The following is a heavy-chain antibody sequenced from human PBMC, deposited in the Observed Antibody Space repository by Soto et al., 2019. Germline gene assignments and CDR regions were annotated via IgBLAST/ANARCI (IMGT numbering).Heavy chain of an antibody. J-gene: IGHJ4*02. CDR3: AKNWDTTFSSSSH. CDR2: ISGSAGST. V-gene: IGHV3-23*01. Sequence: EVQLLESGGGLVQPGGSLRLSCAASGFTFTTYAMSWVRQASGKGLEWVSAISGSAGSTYYADSVKGRFTISRDNSKNTLYLQMKSLRAEDTAVYYCAKNWDTTFSSSSHWGQGTLVSVSS. CDR1: GFTFTTYA. D-gene: IGHD6-6*01.